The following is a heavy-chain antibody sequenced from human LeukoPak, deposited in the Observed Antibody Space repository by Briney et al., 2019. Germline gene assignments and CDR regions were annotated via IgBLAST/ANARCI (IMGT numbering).Heavy chain of an antibody. CDR3: ARQYSSGWPFDY. Sequence: PSETLSLTCAVYGGSFSGYYWSWIRQPPGKGLGWIGYIYYSGSTDYNPSLKSRVTISVDTSKNQFSLKLSSVTAADTAVYYCARQYSSGWPFDYWGQGTLVTVSS. D-gene: IGHD6-19*01. J-gene: IGHJ4*02. V-gene: IGHV4-59*08. CDR1: GGSFSGYY. CDR2: IYYSGST.